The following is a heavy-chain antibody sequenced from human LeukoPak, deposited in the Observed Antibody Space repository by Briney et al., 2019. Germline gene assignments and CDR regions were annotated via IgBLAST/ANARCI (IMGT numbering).Heavy chain of an antibody. CDR3: AREIGSGDGSDPTSDWFDP. J-gene: IGHJ5*02. CDR1: GYTFTGYY. V-gene: IGHV1-2*02. Sequence: ASVKVSCKASGYTFTGYYMHWVRQAPGQGLEWMGWINPNSGGTNYAQKFQGRVTMTRDTSISTAYMELSRLRSDDTAVYYCAREIGSGDGSDPTSDWFDPWGQGTLVTVSS. CDR2: INPNSGGT. D-gene: IGHD3-22*01.